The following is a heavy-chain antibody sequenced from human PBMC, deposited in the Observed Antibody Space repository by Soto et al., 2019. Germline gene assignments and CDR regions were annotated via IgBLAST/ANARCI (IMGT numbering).Heavy chain of an antibody. J-gene: IGHJ4*02. D-gene: IGHD3-22*01. CDR2: IYHSGRT. CDR3: ARDVGYHYDGSPSGQFDF. CDR1: GNSISTTNW. Sequence: PSETLSLTCVVSGNSISTTNWWSWVRQAPGKGLEWIGEIYHSGRTNYNPSLKSRVTISVDKSKNQFSLKLSSVTAADTAVYYCARDVGYHYDGSPSGQFDFWGQGTLVTVS. V-gene: IGHV4-4*02.